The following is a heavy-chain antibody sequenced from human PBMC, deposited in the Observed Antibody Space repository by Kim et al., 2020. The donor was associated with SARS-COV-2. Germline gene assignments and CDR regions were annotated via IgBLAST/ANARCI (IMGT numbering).Heavy chain of an antibody. CDR3: AKDSAMNSVYFFDY. J-gene: IGHJ4*02. CDR2: ISWNSGRI. V-gene: IGHV3-9*01. Sequence: GGSLRLSCVTSGFTFDDYAMHWVRQVPGKGLEWVSSISWNSGRIDYADSVKGRFTVSRDNTKNSLYLQMNSLRAGDTALYYCAKDSAMNSVYFFDYWGRGTLVTVSS. CDR1: GFTFDDYA.